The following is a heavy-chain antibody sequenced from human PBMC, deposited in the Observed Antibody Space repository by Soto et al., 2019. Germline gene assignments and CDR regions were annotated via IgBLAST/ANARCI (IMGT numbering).Heavy chain of an antibody. CDR3: AKDSSPGRQMAVAAAFDY. CDR2: ISGSGGTT. J-gene: IGHJ4*02. D-gene: IGHD6-19*01. Sequence: VGSLRLSCAASGFTVSSYAMSWVRQAPGKGLEWVSAISGSGGTTYYADSVKGRFTISRDNSKNTLYLQMSSLRAEDTAVYFCAKDSSPGRQMAVAAAFDYWGQGTLVTVSS. V-gene: IGHV3-23*01. CDR1: GFTVSSYA.